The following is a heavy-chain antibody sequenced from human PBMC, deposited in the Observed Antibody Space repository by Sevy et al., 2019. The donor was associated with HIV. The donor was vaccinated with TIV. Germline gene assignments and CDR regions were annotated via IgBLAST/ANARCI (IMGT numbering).Heavy chain of an antibody. Sequence: GGSLRLSCAASGFTFSSYWMTWVRQAPGKGLEWVANIKQDMSEKYYADSVKGRFTISRDNARISLYLQMESLRAEDTAVYYCARAQLVTMLVVIGGLYFDFWGQGTLVTVSS. CDR1: GFTFSSYW. J-gene: IGHJ4*02. CDR2: IKQDMSEK. D-gene: IGHD3-22*01. V-gene: IGHV3-7*01. CDR3: ARAQLVTMLVVIGGLYFDF.